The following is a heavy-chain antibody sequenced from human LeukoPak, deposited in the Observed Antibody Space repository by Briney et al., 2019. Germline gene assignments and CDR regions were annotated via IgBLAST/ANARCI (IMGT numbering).Heavy chain of an antibody. J-gene: IGHJ5*02. D-gene: IGHD6-19*01. V-gene: IGHV4-4*02. CDR1: GGSISSRNW. Sequence: SETLSLTCAVSGGSISSRNWWSWVRPPPGKGLEWIGEIYHSGSTNYNPSLKSRVTISVDKSKNQFSLKLSSVTAADTAVYYCARDNEQWPPRGWFDPWGQGTLVTVSS. CDR2: IYHSGST. CDR3: ARDNEQWPPRGWFDP.